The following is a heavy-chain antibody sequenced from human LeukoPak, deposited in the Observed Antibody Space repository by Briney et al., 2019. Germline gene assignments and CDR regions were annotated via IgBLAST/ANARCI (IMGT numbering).Heavy chain of an antibody. CDR1: GFTFSNFA. CDR2: ISYDGSNK. V-gene: IGHV3-30-3*01. Sequence: PGGSLRLSCAASGFTFSNFAMHWVRQAPGKGLEWVAVISYDGSNKYSADSVKGRFTISRDNSKNTLFLQMNSLRVEDTAVYYCARGFASNFDFFDYWGQGALVTVSS. CDR3: ARGFASNFDFFDY. D-gene: IGHD5-24*01. J-gene: IGHJ4*02.